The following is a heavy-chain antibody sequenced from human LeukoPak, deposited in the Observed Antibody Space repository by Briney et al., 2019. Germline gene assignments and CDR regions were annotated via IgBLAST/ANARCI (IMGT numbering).Heavy chain of an antibody. CDR2: IYYSGNT. V-gene: IGHV4-30-4*01. D-gene: IGHD1-26*01. CDR1: GGSISSGNYY. J-gene: IGHJ4*02. Sequence: SQTLSLTCTVSGGSISSGNYYWSWIRQPPGKGLEWIGYIYYSGNTYYNPSLKSRVTISVDTSKNQFSLKLSSVTAADTAVYYCARTKELGLLDYWGQGTLVTVSS. CDR3: ARTKELGLLDY.